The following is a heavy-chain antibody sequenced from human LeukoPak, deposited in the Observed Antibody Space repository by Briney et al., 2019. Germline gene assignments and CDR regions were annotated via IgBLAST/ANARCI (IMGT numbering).Heavy chain of an antibody. CDR3: ASSGYSYGLIDY. J-gene: IGHJ4*02. Sequence: PGRSLRLSCAASGFTVSSNYMSWVRQAPGKGLEWVSVIYSGGSTYYADSVKGRFTISRDNSKNTLCLQMNSLRAEDTAVYYCASSGYSYGLIDYWGQGTLVTVSS. D-gene: IGHD5-18*01. V-gene: IGHV3-53*01. CDR2: IYSGGST. CDR1: GFTVSSNY.